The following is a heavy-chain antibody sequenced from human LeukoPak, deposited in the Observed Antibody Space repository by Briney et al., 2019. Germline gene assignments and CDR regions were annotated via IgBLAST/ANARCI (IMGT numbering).Heavy chain of an antibody. CDR1: GGSISSYY. CDR3: ARETSQKGAHYMDV. V-gene: IGHV4-59*01. CDR2: ISYSGST. D-gene: IGHD3-16*01. Sequence: SETLSLTCSVSGGSISSYYWNWIRQPPGKGLEWIGSISYSGSTNYNPSLESRVTISVDTSKNQISLKLSSVTAADTAVYYCARETSQKGAHYMDVWGKGTTVIISS. J-gene: IGHJ6*03.